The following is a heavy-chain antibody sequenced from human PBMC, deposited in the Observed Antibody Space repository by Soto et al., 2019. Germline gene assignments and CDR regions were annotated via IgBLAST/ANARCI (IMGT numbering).Heavy chain of an antibody. D-gene: IGHD3-16*01. CDR1: GFTFSSYA. CDR2: ISGSGGST. J-gene: IGHJ6*02. CDR3: AKDGGFLPTAPYGMDV. Sequence: GGSLRLSCAASGFTFSSYAMSWVRQAPGKGLEWVSAISGSGGSTYYADSVKGRFTISRDNSKNTLYLQMNSLRAEDTAVYYCAKDGGFLPTAPYGMDVWGQGTTVTVSS. V-gene: IGHV3-23*01.